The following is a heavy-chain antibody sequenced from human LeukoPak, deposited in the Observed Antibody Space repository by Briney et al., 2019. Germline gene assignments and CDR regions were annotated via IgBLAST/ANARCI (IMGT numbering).Heavy chain of an antibody. Sequence: SVKVSCKASGGTFSSYAISWVRQAPGQGLEWMGGIIPIFGTANYAQKFQGRVTITADESTRTAYMELSSLRSEDTAVYYCARANVDTAMAYYFDYWGQGTLVTVSS. CDR3: ARANVDTAMAYYFDY. J-gene: IGHJ4*02. V-gene: IGHV1-69*01. CDR1: GGTFSSYA. CDR2: IIPIFGTA. D-gene: IGHD5-18*01.